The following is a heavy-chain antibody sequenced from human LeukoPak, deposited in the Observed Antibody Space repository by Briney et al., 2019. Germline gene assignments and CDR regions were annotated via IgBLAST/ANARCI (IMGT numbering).Heavy chain of an antibody. V-gene: IGHV3-23*01. CDR1: GSTFSSYA. Sequence: GGSLRLSCAASGSTFSSYAMSWVRQAPGKGLEWVSAISGSGGSTYYADSVKGRFTISRDNSKNTLYLQMNSLRAEDTAVYYCAKTKFGVVIRDAFDIWGQGTMVTVSS. CDR3: AKTKFGVVIRDAFDI. D-gene: IGHD3-3*01. J-gene: IGHJ3*02. CDR2: ISGSGGST.